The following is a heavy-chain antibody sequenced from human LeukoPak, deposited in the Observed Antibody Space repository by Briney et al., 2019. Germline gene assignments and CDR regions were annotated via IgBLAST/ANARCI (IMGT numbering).Heavy chain of an antibody. CDR1: GFTFSDYY. D-gene: IGHD6-19*01. Sequence: GGSLRLSCAASGFTFSDYYMSWIRQAPEKGLEWVSYISSSGSTIYYADSVKGRFTISRDNAKNSLYLQMNSLRAEDTAVYYCARDQEAVAGRAFDYWGQGTLVTVSS. J-gene: IGHJ4*02. CDR2: ISSSGSTI. CDR3: ARDQEAVAGRAFDY. V-gene: IGHV3-11*04.